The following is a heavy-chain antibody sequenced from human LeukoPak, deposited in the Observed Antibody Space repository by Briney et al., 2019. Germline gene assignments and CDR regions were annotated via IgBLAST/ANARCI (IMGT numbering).Heavy chain of an antibody. CDR3: ARGRADDFWSGYFFSYFDY. CDR2: IIPILGIA. D-gene: IGHD3-3*01. CDR1: GGTFSSYA. J-gene: IGHJ4*02. V-gene: IGHV1-69*04. Sequence: ASVKVSCKASGGTFSSYAISWVRQAPGQGLEWMGRIIPILGIANYAQKFQGRVTITADKSTSTAYMELSSLRSEDTAVYYCARGRADDFWSGYFFSYFDYWGQGTLVTVSS.